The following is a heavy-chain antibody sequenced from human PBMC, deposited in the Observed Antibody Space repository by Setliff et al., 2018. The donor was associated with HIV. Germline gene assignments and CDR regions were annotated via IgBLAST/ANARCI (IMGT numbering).Heavy chain of an antibody. V-gene: IGHV1-18*01. D-gene: IGHD6-6*01. J-gene: IGHJ4*02. CDR2: ISGYNGNT. CDR3: ARDSRSSIAPYNFDY. CDR1: GYTFTNYG. Sequence: GASVKVSCKASGYTFTNYGISWVRQAPGQGLEWMGWISGYNGNTNYAQKFQGRVTMTTDTSTGTAYMELRSLRSDDTAVYYCARDSRSSIAPYNFDYWGQGTVVTVSS.